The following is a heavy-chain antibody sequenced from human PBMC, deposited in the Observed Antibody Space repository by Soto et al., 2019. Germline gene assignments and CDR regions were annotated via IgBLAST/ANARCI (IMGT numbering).Heavy chain of an antibody. CDR1: GFTFSTYG. Sequence: GGSLRLSCAASGFTFSTYGMHWVRQAPGKGLEWVTVISYDGSNKYYADSLKGRFTISRDNSKNTLYLQMNSLRPEDTAVYYCAKDGGYCVSGRCYPVNWGQGTLVTVSS. CDR3: AKDGGYCVSGRCYPVN. V-gene: IGHV3-30*18. D-gene: IGHD2-15*01. CDR2: ISYDGSNK. J-gene: IGHJ4*02.